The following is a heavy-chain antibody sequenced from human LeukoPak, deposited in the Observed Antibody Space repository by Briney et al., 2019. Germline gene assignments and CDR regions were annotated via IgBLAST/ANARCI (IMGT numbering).Heavy chain of an antibody. Sequence: GGSLRLSCVASGFPFSSYWMTWVRQAPGKGLEWVANIKQDGSKKSYVDSVKGRFTISRDNAKNSLYLQMNSLRAEDTAIYYCTRGPLRGGAFDYWGQGTLVTVSS. CDR3: TRGPLRGGAFDY. CDR2: IKQDGSKK. CDR1: GFPFSSYW. J-gene: IGHJ4*02. D-gene: IGHD3-16*01. V-gene: IGHV3-7*01.